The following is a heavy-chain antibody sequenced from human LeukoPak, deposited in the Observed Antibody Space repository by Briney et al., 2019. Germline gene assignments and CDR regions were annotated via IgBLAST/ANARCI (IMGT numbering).Heavy chain of an antibody. CDR1: GFTVSSNY. CDR3: ARSYGDYARAFDI. V-gene: IGHV3-53*01. Sequence: SGGSLRLSCVASGFTVSSNYMSWVRQAPGKGLEWVSVIYSGGSTYYADSVKGRFTISRDNSKNTLYLQMNSLRAEDTAVYYCARSYGDYARAFDIWGQGTMVTVSS. D-gene: IGHD4-17*01. CDR2: IYSGGST. J-gene: IGHJ3*02.